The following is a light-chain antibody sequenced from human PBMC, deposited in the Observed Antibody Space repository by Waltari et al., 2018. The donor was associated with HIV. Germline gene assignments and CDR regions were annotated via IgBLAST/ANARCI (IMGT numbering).Light chain of an antibody. V-gene: IGLV1-40*01. CDR1: SSTTGAGYD. CDR3: QSYDSSLSGSWV. CDR2: GNS. Sequence: QSVLTQPPSVSGAPGQRVTISCTGSSSTTGAGYDVQWYQQLPGTAPKLLIYGNSNRPSGVPDRFSGSKSGTSASLAITGLQAEDEADYYCQSYDSSLSGSWVFGGGTKLTVL. J-gene: IGLJ3*02.